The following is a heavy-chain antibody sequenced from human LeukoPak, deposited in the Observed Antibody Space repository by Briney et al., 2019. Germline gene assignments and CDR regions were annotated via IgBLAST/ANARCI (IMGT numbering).Heavy chain of an antibody. V-gene: IGHV3-33*01. CDR1: GFTFSSYG. CDR2: IWYDGSNK. J-gene: IGHJ6*02. Sequence: GGSLRLSCAASGFTFSSYGMHWVRQAPGKGLEWVAVIWYDGSNKYYAGSVKGRFTISRDNSKNTLYLQMNSLRAEDTAVYYCAREPDYYDSSGYYGMDVWGQGTTVTVSS. CDR3: AREPDYYDSSGYYGMDV. D-gene: IGHD3-22*01.